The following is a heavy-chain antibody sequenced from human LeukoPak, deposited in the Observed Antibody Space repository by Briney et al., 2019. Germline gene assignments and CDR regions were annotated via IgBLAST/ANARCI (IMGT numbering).Heavy chain of an antibody. CDR1: GGTFSSYA. CDR2: ITPIFGTA. V-gene: IGHV1-69*05. CDR3: ARVSGLSAYYYYYMDV. Sequence: SVKVSCKASGGTFSSYAISWVRQPPGQGLEWMGGITPIFGTANYAQKFQGRVTITTDESTSTAYMELSSLRSEDTAVYYCARVSGLSAYYYYYMDVWGKGTTVTVSS. J-gene: IGHJ6*03.